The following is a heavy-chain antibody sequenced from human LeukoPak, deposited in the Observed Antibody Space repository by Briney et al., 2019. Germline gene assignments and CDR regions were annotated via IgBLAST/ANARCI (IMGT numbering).Heavy chain of an antibody. D-gene: IGHD3-22*01. V-gene: IGHV3-23*01. Sequence: GGSLRLSCTASGFRFSNYAMNWVRQAPGKGLERVSVISGSGSSTNYADSVKGRFTISRENSKNTLYLQMNSLRAEDTAVYYCAHTDSYYFDSGMVSWGQGALVTVSS. CDR1: GFRFSNYA. J-gene: IGHJ5*02. CDR3: AHTDSYYFDSGMVS. CDR2: ISGSGSST.